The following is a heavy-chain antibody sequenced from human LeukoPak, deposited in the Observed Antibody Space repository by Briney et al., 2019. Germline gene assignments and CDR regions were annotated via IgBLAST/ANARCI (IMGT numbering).Heavy chain of an antibody. Sequence: SQTLSLTCTVSGGSISSGSYYWSWIRQPAGKGLEWIGRIYTSGSTNYNPSLKSRVAISVDTSKNQFSLKLSSVTAADTAVYYCARRGYCSSTSCYRAFDYWGQGTLVTVSS. CDR3: ARRGYCSSTSCYRAFDY. V-gene: IGHV4-61*02. CDR1: GGSISSGSYY. D-gene: IGHD2-2*02. CDR2: IYTSGST. J-gene: IGHJ4*02.